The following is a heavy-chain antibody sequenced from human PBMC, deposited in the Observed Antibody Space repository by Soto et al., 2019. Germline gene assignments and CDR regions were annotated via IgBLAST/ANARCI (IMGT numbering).Heavy chain of an antibody. CDR3: AKDIANRPAGYPHSYYGSGSPYYYYGMDV. D-gene: IGHD3-10*01. CDR2: ISWNSGSI. V-gene: IGHV3-9*01. Sequence: EVQLVESGGGLVQPGRSLRLSCAASGFTFDDYAMHWVRQAPGKGLEWVSGISWNSGSIGYADSVKGRFTISRDNAKNSLYLQMNSLRAEDTALYYCAKDIANRPAGYPHSYYGSGSPYYYYGMDVWGQGTTVTVSS. CDR1: GFTFDDYA. J-gene: IGHJ6*02.